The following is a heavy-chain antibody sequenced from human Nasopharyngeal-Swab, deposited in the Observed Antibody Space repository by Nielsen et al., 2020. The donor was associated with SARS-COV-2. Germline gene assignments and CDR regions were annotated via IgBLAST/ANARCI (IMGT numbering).Heavy chain of an antibody. CDR3: AKDKKARGDSSSWTTDY. D-gene: IGHD6-13*01. CDR2: ISYDGGNK. V-gene: IGHV3-30*18. J-gene: IGHJ4*02. Sequence: VRQMPGKGLEWVAVISYDGGNKYYADSVKGRFTISRDNSKNTLYLQMNSLRAEDTAVYYCAKDKKARGDSSSWTTDYWGQGTLVTVSS.